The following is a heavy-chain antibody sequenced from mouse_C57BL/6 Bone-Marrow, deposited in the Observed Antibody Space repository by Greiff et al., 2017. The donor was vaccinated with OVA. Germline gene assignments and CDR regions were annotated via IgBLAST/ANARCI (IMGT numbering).Heavy chain of an antibody. D-gene: IGHD2-4*01. J-gene: IGHJ4*01. CDR2: INPNYGTT. CDR3: AREGDYDVRYYAMDY. CDR1: GYSFTDYN. Sequence: EVKLMESGPELVKPGASVKISCKASGYSFTDYNMNWVKQSNGKSLEWIGVINPNYGTTSYNQKFKGKATLTVDQSSSTAYMQLNSLTSEDSAVYYCAREGDYDVRYYAMDYWGQGTSVTVSS. V-gene: IGHV1-39*01.